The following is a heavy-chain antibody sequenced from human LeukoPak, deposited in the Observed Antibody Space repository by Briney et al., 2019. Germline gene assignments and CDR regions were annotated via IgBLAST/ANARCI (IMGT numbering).Heavy chain of an antibody. J-gene: IGHJ4*02. CDR3: ARHDMDVAGGGLDYFDY. V-gene: IGHV4-59*08. CDR1: GGSISRYY. Sequence: PSETLSLTCTVSGGSISRYYRSWIRQPPGKGLEWIAYIYYSGSTNYNPSLKSRVTISVDTSKNQFSLKVDSVTAADTAVYYCARHDMDVAGGGLDYFDYWGQGTLVTVSS. CDR2: IYYSGST. D-gene: IGHD1-26*01.